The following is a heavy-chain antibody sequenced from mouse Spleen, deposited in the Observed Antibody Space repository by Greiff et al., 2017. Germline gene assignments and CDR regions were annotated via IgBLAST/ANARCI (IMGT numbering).Heavy chain of an antibody. D-gene: IGHD3-1*01. CDR3: TRDSSGWFAY. CDR2: ISSGGSYT. V-gene: IGHV5-6-4*01. J-gene: IGHJ3*01. Sequence: EVQVVESGGGLVKPGGSLKLSCAASGFTFSSYTMSWVRQTPEKRLEWVATISSGGSYTYYPDSVKGRFTISRDNAKNTLYLQMSSLKSEDTAMYYCTRDSSGWFAYWGQGTLVTVSA. CDR1: GFTFSSYT.